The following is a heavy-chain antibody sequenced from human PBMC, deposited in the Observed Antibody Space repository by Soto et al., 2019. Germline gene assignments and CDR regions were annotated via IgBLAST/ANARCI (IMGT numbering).Heavy chain of an antibody. D-gene: IGHD2-8*02. CDR2: IKEDGSEK. V-gene: IGHV3-7*01. CDR3: ASYWHPGTFDI. J-gene: IGHJ3*02. CDR1: AFTFSGYW. Sequence: EVLLVESGGDLVQPGGSLTLSCAASAFTFSGYWMAWVGQPPGKGLEWVANIKEDGSEKYYLVSVRGRFTISRDNAENSLFLQMNSLRAEDTAVYYCASYWHPGTFDIWGLGTMVTVSS.